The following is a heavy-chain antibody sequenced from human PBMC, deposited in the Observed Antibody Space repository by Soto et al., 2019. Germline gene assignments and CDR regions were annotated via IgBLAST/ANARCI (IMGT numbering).Heavy chain of an antibody. CDR1: GGTFSSYA. Sequence: QVQLVQSGAEVKKPGSSVKVSCKASGGTFSSYAISWVRQAPGQGLEWMGGIIPIFGTANYAQKFQGRVTITADESTSTAYMELSSLRSEDTAVYYCARDGGITGTTTYYYGMDVWGQGTTVTVSS. D-gene: IGHD1-20*01. J-gene: IGHJ6*02. V-gene: IGHV1-69*01. CDR2: IIPIFGTA. CDR3: ARDGGITGTTTYYYGMDV.